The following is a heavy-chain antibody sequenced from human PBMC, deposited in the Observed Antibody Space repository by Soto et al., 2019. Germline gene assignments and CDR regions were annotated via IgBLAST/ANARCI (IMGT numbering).Heavy chain of an antibody. Sequence: SETLSLTSTVSGGSVSSTSYYWTWIRQPPGKGLEWIGYIHYSGSTNYNPSLKSRVAMSVDTSKNHFSLKLSSVTAADTAVYYCARAWEHLYFHYWCQAALVTVSS. CDR1: GGSVSSTSYY. CDR3: ARAWEHLYFHY. V-gene: IGHV4-61*01. CDR2: IHYSGST. D-gene: IGHD1-26*01. J-gene: IGHJ4*02.